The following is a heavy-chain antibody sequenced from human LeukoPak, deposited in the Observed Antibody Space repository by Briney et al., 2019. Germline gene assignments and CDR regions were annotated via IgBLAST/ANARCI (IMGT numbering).Heavy chain of an antibody. D-gene: IGHD2-15*01. V-gene: IGHV1-18*01. CDR2: ISAYNGNT. CDR1: GYTFTSYG. J-gene: IGHJ5*02. CDR3: ARAGGDCSGGSCYLNWFDP. Sequence: GASVKVSFKASGYTFTSYGIGWVRQAPGQGLEGMGWISAYNGNTNYAQKVEGRVTMTTDTSTSTAYMELRSLRCDDTAVYYCARAGGDCSGGSCYLNWFDPWGQGTLVTVSS.